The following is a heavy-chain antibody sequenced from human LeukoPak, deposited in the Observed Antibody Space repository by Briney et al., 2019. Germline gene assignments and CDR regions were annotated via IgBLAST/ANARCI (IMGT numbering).Heavy chain of an antibody. CDR2: ISSSTITI. V-gene: IGHV3-48*01. D-gene: IGHD2-2*01. Sequence: GGSLRLSCAASGFTFSSYSMNWVSQAPGKGLEWVSYISSSTITISYADSVKARFTISRDNAKTSLYLQMNSLRAEDTAVYYCATDAHFDYWGQGTLVTVSS. CDR1: GFTFSSYS. CDR3: ATDAHFDY. J-gene: IGHJ4*02.